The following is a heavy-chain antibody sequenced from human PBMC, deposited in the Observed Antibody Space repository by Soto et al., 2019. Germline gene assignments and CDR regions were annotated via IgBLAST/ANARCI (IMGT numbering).Heavy chain of an antibody. CDR2: VSTNNADT. V-gene: IGHV1-18*01. J-gene: IGHJ4*02. Sequence: VKVSCKTSGYMFTAYRLAWLRQAPGQRPEWMGWVSTNNADTNYAQKCQGRDTMTSDRTTTTTYMELRSLRSDDTAVYYCARELSTDSSFYYCFAYWGQVTPVT. D-gene: IGHD3-22*01. CDR3: ARELSTDSSFYYCFAY. CDR1: GYMFTAYR.